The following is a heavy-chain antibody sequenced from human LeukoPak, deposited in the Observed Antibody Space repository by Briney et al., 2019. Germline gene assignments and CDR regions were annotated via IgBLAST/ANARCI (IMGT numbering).Heavy chain of an antibody. V-gene: IGHV4-4*09. CDR3: ARQKCTSASCLTKNAIDI. CDR1: GSISGYY. CDR2: IYTSGST. Sequence: SETLSLTCTVSGSISGYYWSWIRQPPGKGLEWIGYIYTSGSTNYNPSLESRVTISVDTSKNQFSLDLSSVTAADTAVYYCARQKCTSASCLTKNAIDIWGQGTMVTVSS. D-gene: IGHD2-2*01. J-gene: IGHJ3*02.